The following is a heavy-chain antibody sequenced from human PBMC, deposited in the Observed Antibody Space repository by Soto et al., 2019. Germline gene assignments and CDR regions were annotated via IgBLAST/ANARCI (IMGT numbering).Heavy chain of an antibody. CDR3: ALPPNYNDGSGSPLAY. Sequence: SAKVSCKASGGSFSSYALSWVRQAPGQGLEWMGGIIPVFGKTNYPQKFQGRVTITADESTSTIYMELSSLRADDTAVYYCALPPNYNDGSGSPLAYWGQGTLVTVSS. CDR1: GGSFSSYA. V-gene: IGHV1-69*13. D-gene: IGHD3-22*01. CDR2: IIPVFGKT. J-gene: IGHJ4*02.